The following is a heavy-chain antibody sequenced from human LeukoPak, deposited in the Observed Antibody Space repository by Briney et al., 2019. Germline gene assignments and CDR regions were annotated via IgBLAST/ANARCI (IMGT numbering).Heavy chain of an antibody. CDR2: MNPNSGNT. CDR1: GYTFTSYD. D-gene: IGHD2-15*01. CDR3: ARAAVGFPQYFDY. Sequence: VASVKVSCKASGYTFTSYDINWVRQATGQGLEWMGWMNPNSGNTGYAQKFQGRVTITRNTSISTAYMELSSLRSEDTAVYYCARAAVGFPQYFDYWGQGTLVTVSS. J-gene: IGHJ4*02. V-gene: IGHV1-8*03.